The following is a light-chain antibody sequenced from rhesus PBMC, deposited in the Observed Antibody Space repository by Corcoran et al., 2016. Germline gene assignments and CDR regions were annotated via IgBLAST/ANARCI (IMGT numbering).Light chain of an antibody. CDR2: EVS. CDR1: QSLLDSEDGITY. Sequence: DIVMTQTPLSLPVTPGEPASISCRSSQSLLDSEDGITYLDWYLQKPGQSPQLLFYEVSNRASGVPDRFGGSGYDTDFTLKISRLEAADVGVYYCMQALDFPPTFGQGTKVEIK. V-gene: IGKV2-104*02. CDR3: MQALDFPPT. J-gene: IGKJ1*01.